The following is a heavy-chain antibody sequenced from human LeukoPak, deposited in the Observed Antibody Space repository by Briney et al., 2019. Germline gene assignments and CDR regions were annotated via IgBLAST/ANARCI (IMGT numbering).Heavy chain of an antibody. J-gene: IGHJ6*02. CDR2: MNPNSGNT. Sequence: ASVKVSCKASGYTFTSYDINWVRQATGQGLEWMGWMNPNSGNTGYAQKFQGRVTMTRNTSISTPYMELSSLRSEDTAVYYCARGFYSNYYYYGMDVWGQGTTVTVSS. D-gene: IGHD4-11*01. CDR3: ARGFYSNYYYYGMDV. V-gene: IGHV1-8*01. CDR1: GYTFTSYD.